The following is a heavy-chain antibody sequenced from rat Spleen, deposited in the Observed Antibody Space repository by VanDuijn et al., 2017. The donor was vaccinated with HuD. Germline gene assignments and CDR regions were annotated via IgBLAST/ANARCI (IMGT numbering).Heavy chain of an antibody. CDR3: ARAWDC. Sequence: EVQLVESGGGLVQPGRSLKFSCAASGFSFGDYAMAWVRQAPKKGLEWVATIIYDGSKTYYRDSLKGRFTISRDNVKSTLYWQMDSLRSEDTATYYCARAWDCWGQGVMVTVSS. J-gene: IGHJ2*01. V-gene: IGHV5-17*01. CDR1: GFSFGDYA. CDR2: IIYDGSKT.